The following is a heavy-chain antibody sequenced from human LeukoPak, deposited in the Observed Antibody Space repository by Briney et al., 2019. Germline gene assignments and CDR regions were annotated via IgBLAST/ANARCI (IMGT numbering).Heavy chain of an antibody. D-gene: IGHD3-10*01. CDR2: ISSSGSTI. CDR3: ARGITMVRGVIITFRAI. CDR1: GFAFSSYE. V-gene: IGHV3-48*03. J-gene: IGHJ3*02. Sequence: GGSLRLSCAASGFAFSSYEMNWVRQAPGKGLEWVSYISSSGSTIYYADSVKGRFTISRDNAKNSLYLQMNSLRAEDTAVYYCARGITMVRGVIITFRAIRGQGTMVTVSS.